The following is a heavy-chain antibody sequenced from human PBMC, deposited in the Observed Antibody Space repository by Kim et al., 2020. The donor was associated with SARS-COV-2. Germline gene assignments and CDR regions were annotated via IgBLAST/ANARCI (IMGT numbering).Heavy chain of an antibody. V-gene: IGHV3-48*02. CDR3: ARDKDGDEDFDY. Sequence: GGSLRLSCAASGFTFSTYGMNWVRQAPGKGLEWISFISGNYIFYADSVKGRFTISRDNAKNSLYLQMNSLRDEDTAVYYCARDKDGDEDFDYWGQGTLVT. CDR1: GFTFSTYG. CDR2: ISGNYI. J-gene: IGHJ4*02.